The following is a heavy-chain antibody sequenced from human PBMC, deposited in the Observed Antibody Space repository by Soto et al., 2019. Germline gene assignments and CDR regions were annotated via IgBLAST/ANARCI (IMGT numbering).Heavy chain of an antibody. Sequence: SETLSLTCTVSGGSISSGGYYWSWIRQHPGKGLEWIGYIYYSGSTYYNPSLKSRVTISVDTSKNQFSLKLSSVTAADTAVYYCARDRVVRTGPIPTYYFDYWGQGTLDTVSS. J-gene: IGHJ4*02. CDR2: IYYSGST. CDR3: ARDRVVRTGPIPTYYFDY. CDR1: GGSISSGGYY. D-gene: IGHD2-15*01. V-gene: IGHV4-31*03.